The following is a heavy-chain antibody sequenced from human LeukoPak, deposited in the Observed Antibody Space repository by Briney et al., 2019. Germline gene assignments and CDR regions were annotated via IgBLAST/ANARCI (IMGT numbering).Heavy chain of an antibody. CDR2: ISGNSDSI. D-gene: IGHD3-3*01. Sequence: PGGSLRLSCAASGFTFDDYAMHWVRLAPGKGLEWVSGISGNSDSICSADSVKGRFTISRDNAKDSLYLQMNSLRADDTACYYCEQDISDHWSGDKYYSAFDYWGQGKLVTVSS. J-gene: IGHJ4*02. CDR3: EQDISDHWSGDKYYSAFDY. V-gene: IGHV3-9*01. CDR1: GFTFDDYA.